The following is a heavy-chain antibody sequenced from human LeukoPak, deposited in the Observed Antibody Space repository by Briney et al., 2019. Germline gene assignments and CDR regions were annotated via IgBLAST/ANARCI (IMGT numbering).Heavy chain of an antibody. D-gene: IGHD6-6*01. CDR2: IYHSGST. CDR1: GYSISSGYY. J-gene: IGHJ4*02. V-gene: IGHV4-38-2*01. Sequence: SETLSLTCAVSGYSISSGYYWGWIRQPPGKGLEWIGSIYHSGSTYYNPSLKSRVTISVDTSRNQFSLKLSSVTAADTAVYYCARYSSSLSFDYWGQGTLVTVSS. CDR3: ARYSSSLSFDY.